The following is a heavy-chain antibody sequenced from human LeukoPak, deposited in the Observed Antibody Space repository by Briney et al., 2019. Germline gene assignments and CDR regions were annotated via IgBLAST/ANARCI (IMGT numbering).Heavy chain of an antibody. CDR2: IYYSGST. CDR3: ARRAGDYSHPYDY. D-gene: IGHD3-22*01. J-gene: IGHJ4*02. CDR1: GGSFSGYY. V-gene: IGHV4-34*01. Sequence: PSETLSLTCAVYGGSFSGYYWSWIRQPPGKGLEWIGSIYYSGSTYYNPSLKSRVTISVDTSKNQFSLKLSSVTAADTAVYYCARRAGDYSHPYDYWGQGTLVTVSS.